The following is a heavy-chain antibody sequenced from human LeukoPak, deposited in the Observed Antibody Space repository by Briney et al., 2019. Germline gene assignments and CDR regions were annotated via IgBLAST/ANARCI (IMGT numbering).Heavy chain of an antibody. D-gene: IGHD3-9*01. CDR2: IYWNDDK. J-gene: IGHJ4*02. Sequence: SGPTLVNPTQTLTLTCTFSGFSRSTSGMRVSWIRQPPGKALEWLALIYWNDDKRYSPSLKSRLTITKDTSKNQVVLTMTNMDPVDTATYYCAHRRDYDILTGYFDYWGQGTLVTVSS. CDR3: AHRRDYDILTGYFDY. V-gene: IGHV2-5*08. CDR1: GFSRSTSGMR.